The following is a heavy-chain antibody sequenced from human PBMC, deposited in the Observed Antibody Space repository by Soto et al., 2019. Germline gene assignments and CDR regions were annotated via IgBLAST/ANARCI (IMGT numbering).Heavy chain of an antibody. CDR3: ARGWLGYWIAVAGPLGY. J-gene: IGHJ4*02. Sequence: QVQLVQSGAEVKKPGASVKVSCKASGYTFTGYYMHWVRQAPGQGLEWMGWINPNSGGTNYAQKFQGRVTMTRDTSISTAYMELSRLRSDDTAVYHCARGWLGYWIAVAGPLGYWGQGTLVTVSS. CDR2: INPNSGGT. V-gene: IGHV1-2*02. CDR1: GYTFTGYY. D-gene: IGHD6-19*01.